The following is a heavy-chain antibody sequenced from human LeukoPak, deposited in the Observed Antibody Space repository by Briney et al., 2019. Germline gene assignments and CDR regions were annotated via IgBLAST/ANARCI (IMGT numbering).Heavy chain of an antibody. D-gene: IGHD3-22*01. CDR2: INHRGST. CDR1: GGSFSGYF. CDR3: ARGSIYYGDSSAYFDY. V-gene: IGHV4-34*01. J-gene: IGHJ4*02. Sequence: SETLSLTCSVYGGSFSGYFWTYIRQPPGKGLEWIGKINHRGSTSYNPSLKSRVTISRDTSKNQFSLRLTSVTAADTAVYYCARGSIYYGDSSAYFDYWGQGSLVTVSS.